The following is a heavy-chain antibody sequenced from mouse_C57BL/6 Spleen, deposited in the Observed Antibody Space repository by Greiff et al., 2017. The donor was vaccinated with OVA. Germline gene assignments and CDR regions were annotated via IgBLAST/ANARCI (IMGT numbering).Heavy chain of an antibody. D-gene: IGHD1-1*01. J-gene: IGHJ1*03. CDR1: GFSLTSYA. CDR2: IWTGGGT. V-gene: IGHV2-9-1*01. CDR3: ARNYVYYYGSSSYWYCDV. Sequence: QVQLKESGPGLVAPSQSLSITCTVSGFSLTSYAISWVRQPPGKGLEWLGVIWTGGGTNYNSALKSRLSISKDNSKSQVFLKMNSLQTDDTARYYWARNYVYYYGSSSYWYCDVWGTGTTVTVSS.